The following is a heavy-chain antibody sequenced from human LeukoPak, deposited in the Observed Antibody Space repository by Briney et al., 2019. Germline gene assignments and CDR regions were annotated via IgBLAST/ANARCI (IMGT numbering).Heavy chain of an antibody. V-gene: IGHV4-4*07. CDR3: ARSSDYYDTMDV. D-gene: IGHD3-22*01. CDR2: IYTSGST. J-gene: IGHJ6*02. Sequence: RSETLSLTCTVSGGSISSYYWSWIRQPAGKGLEWIGRIYTSGSTNYNPSLKSRVTMSVDTSKNQFSLKLGSVTAADTAVYYCARSSDYYDTMDVWGQGTTVTVSS. CDR1: GGSISSYY.